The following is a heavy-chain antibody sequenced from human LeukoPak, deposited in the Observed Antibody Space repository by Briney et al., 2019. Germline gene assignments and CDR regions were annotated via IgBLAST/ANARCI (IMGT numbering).Heavy chain of an antibody. CDR3: ARDRIAARNWFDP. V-gene: IGHV1-8*03. CDR1: GYTFTSYD. CDR2: MNPNSGNT. Sequence: GASVKVSCKASGYTFTSYDINWVRQATGQGLEWMGWMNPNSGNTGYAQKFQGRVTITRNTSISTAYMELSSLRSEDTAAYYCARDRIAARNWFDPWGQGTLVTVSS. J-gene: IGHJ5*02. D-gene: IGHD6-6*01.